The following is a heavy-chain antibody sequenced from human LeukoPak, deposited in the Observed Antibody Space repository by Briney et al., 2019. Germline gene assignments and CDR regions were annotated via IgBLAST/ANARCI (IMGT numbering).Heavy chain of an antibody. CDR1: GYSISSGYY. D-gene: IGHD3-3*01. CDR3: ARSSGKWSGDYYYHYMDV. CDR2: INHSGST. Sequence: SETLSLTCTVSGYSISSGYYWGWIRQPPGKGLEWIGEINHSGSTNYNPSLKSRVTISVDTSKNQFSLKLSSVTAADTAVYYCARSSGKWSGDYYYHYMDVWGRGTTVTISS. J-gene: IGHJ6*03. V-gene: IGHV4-38-2*02.